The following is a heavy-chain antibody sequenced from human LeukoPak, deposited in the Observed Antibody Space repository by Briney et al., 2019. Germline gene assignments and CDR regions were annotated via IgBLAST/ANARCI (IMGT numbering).Heavy chain of an antibody. J-gene: IGHJ6*02. Sequence: SETLSLTCTVSGGSISSSSYYWGWIRQPPGKGLEWIGSIYYSGSTYYNPSLKSRVTISVDTSKNQFSLKLSSVTAADTAVYYCARHPFFYYNSRGPYYYYYGMDVWGQGPTVTVSS. CDR2: IYYSGST. CDR1: GGSISSSSYY. CDR3: ARHPFFYYNSRGPYYYYYGMDV. D-gene: IGHD3-22*01. V-gene: IGHV4-39*01.